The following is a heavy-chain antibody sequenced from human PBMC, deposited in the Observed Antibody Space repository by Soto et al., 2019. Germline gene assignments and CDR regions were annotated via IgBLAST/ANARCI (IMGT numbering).Heavy chain of an antibody. CDR3: ARRTYYYDSSGYYLESFAFDI. J-gene: IGHJ3*02. CDR2: IYPGDSDT. D-gene: IGHD3-22*01. CDR1: GYSFTSYW. Sequence: GESLKISCKGSGYSFTSYWIGWVRQMPGKGLEWMGIIYPGDSDTRYSPSFQGQVTISADKSISTAHLQWSSLKASDTAMYYCARRTYYYDSSGYYLESFAFDIWGQGTMVTVSS. V-gene: IGHV5-51*01.